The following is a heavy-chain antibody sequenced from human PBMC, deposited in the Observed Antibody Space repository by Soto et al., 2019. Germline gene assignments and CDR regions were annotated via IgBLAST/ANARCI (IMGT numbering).Heavy chain of an antibody. V-gene: IGHV4-31*03. Sequence: SETLSLTCTVSGGSISSGGYYWSWIRQHPGKGLEWIGYIYYSGSTYYNPSLKSRVTISVDTSKNQFSLKLSSVTAADTAVYYCARVGYDFWSGYYTGQNWFDPWGQGTLVIVSS. CDR1: GGSISSGGYY. D-gene: IGHD3-3*01. CDR2: IYYSGST. CDR3: ARVGYDFWSGYYTGQNWFDP. J-gene: IGHJ5*02.